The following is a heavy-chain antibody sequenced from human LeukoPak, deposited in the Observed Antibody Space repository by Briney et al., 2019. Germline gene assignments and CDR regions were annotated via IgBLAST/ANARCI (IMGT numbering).Heavy chain of an antibody. V-gene: IGHV1-8*01. CDR1: GYTFTSYD. J-gene: IGHJ4*02. CDR3: ARGGRTYYYGSGSSPLDY. Sequence: ASVKVSCKASGYTFTSYDINWVRQATGQGLEWMGWMNPNSGNTGYAQKFQGRVTMTRNTSISTAYMELSSLRSEDTAVYYCARGGRTYYYGSGSSPLDYWGQGTLVTVSS. CDR2: MNPNSGNT. D-gene: IGHD3-10*01.